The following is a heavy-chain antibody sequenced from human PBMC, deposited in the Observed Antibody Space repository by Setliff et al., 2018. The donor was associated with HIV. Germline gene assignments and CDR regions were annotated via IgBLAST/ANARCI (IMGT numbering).Heavy chain of an antibody. Sequence: SETLSLTCTVSGETIRNGFYYWHWMRQPPGKGLEWIGSIYYSGSTHYKSSLKSRVTISVDTSKNQFSLRLSSVTAADTAVYYCARGGGPDTNFDSWGRGTPVTVSS. V-gene: IGHV4-39*07. J-gene: IGHJ4*02. CDR3: ARGGGPDTNFDS. CDR1: GETIRNGFYY. CDR2: IYYSGST.